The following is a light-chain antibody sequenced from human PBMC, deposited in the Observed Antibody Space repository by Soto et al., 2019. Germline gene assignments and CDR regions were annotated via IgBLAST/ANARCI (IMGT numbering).Light chain of an antibody. CDR2: EVN. V-gene: IGLV2-8*01. J-gene: IGLJ1*01. CDR1: SSDVGGYQY. CDR3: SSYAGSNNLGV. Sequence: QSALTQPPSASGSPGQSVTISCTGTSSDVGGYQYVSWYQQHPGKAPKLMIFEVNKRPSGVPDRFSGSKSGNTASLTVSGLPAEDEADYYCSSYAGSNNLGVFGTGTKLTVL.